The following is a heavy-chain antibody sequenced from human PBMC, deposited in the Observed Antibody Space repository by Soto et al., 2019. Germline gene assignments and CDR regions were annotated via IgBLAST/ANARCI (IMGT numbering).Heavy chain of an antibody. V-gene: IGHV1-18*01. D-gene: IGHD3-10*01. CDR2: ISAYNGNT. CDR3: ASGITMVRGVRGDYDYSMDV. CDR1: GYTFTSYG. Sequence: QVPLVQSGAEVKKPGASVKVSCKASGYTFTSYGISWVRQAPGQGLEWMGWISAYNGNTNHAQKLRGRVTMTTDTSTSTAYMELRSLRSDDTAVYYCASGITMVRGVRGDYDYSMDVWGQGTTVTVSS. J-gene: IGHJ6*02.